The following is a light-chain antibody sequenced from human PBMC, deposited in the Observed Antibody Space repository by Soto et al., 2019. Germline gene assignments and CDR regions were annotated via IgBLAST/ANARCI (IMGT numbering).Light chain of an antibody. Sequence: DIQLTQSPSSLSASVGDRVTITCRASQNIGNYLNWYQQKPGKAPKFLVYGASTLESGIPSRFSGSGSGTDFTLTISSLQPEDFATYYCQQTYSDFSFTFGPGTKVDVK. CDR3: QQTYSDFSFT. J-gene: IGKJ3*01. V-gene: IGKV1-39*01. CDR1: QNIGNY. CDR2: GAS.